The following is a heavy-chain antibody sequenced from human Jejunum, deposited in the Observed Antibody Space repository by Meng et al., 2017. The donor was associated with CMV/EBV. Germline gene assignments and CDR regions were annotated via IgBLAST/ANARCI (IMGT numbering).Heavy chain of an antibody. CDR2: MYSYGST. CDR3: ARDIYSSSLNWGY. J-gene: IGHJ4*02. Sequence: EVQLVESGGGLVPPGGPLPLSCAASPFSVNSHYMTWVRQAPGKGLEWVSVMYSYGSTYYADSVKGRFTISRDSSRNTLYLQMSSLRVEDTAVYYCARDIYSSSLNWGYWGQGTLVTVSS. D-gene: IGHD6-13*01. CDR1: PFSVNSHY. V-gene: IGHV3-66*01.